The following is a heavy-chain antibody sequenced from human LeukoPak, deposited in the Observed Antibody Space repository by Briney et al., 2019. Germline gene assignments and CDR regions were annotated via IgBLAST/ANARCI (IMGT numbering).Heavy chain of an antibody. CDR3: ARIGYSSSSFDY. D-gene: IGHD6-6*01. J-gene: IGHJ4*02. CDR1: GFACINYW. CDR2: MKQDGSVK. V-gene: IGHV3-7*03. Sequence: GGSLRLSCAASGFACINYWMSWVRQAPGKGLEWVANMKQDGSVKYYVDSMKGRFTISRDNAKNSLYLQVSGLRAEDTAVYFCARIGYSSSSFDYWGQGVLVTVYS.